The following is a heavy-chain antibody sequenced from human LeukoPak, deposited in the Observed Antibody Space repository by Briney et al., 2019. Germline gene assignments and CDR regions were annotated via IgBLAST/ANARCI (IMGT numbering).Heavy chain of an antibody. CDR2: IYPLDSDT. Sequence: GESLKISCKGSGYSFGTYWIGWVRQMPGKGLESMGIIYPLDSDTRYSPSLQGQVTMSVDKSINTAYLHWSSLKASDTAMYYCGRNLGSGTKRQGFDIWGQGTMITVSS. CDR1: GYSFGTYW. J-gene: IGHJ3*02. CDR3: GRNLGSGTKRQGFDI. V-gene: IGHV5-51*01. D-gene: IGHD3-10*01.